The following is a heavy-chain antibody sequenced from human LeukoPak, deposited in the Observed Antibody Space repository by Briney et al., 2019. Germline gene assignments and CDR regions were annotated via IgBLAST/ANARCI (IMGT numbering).Heavy chain of an antibody. CDR3: ARGQTNIRSGSFDY. CDR1: GFTFSSYA. D-gene: IGHD1-26*01. V-gene: IGHV3-30*04. J-gene: IGHJ4*02. CDR2: ISYDGSNK. Sequence: GGSLRLSCAASGFTFSSYAMHWVRQAPGKGLEWVAVISYDGSNKYYADSVKGRFTISRDNSKNTLYLQMNSLRAEDTAVSYCARGQTNIRSGSFDYWGQGTLVTVSS.